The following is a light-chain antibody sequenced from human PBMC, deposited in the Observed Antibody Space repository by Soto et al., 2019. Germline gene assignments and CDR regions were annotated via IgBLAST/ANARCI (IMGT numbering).Light chain of an antibody. CDR1: SSDVGGYKY. CDR2: EVS. J-gene: IGLJ1*01. CDR3: SSYSSSSTLV. V-gene: IGLV2-14*01. Sequence: QSVLTQPAPVSGSPGQSITIACTGTSSDVGGYKYVSWYQQHPGKAPKLMIYEVSNRPSGVSNRFSGSKPGNTASLTISGLQAEDEADYYCSSYSSSSTLVFGTGTKVTVL.